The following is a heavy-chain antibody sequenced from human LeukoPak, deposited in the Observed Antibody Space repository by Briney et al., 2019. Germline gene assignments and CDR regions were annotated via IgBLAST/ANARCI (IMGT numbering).Heavy chain of an antibody. CDR1: GFTFSSYG. CDR3: ARDWQLVITSYGMDV. D-gene: IGHD6-13*01. J-gene: IGHJ6*02. Sequence: QPGGSLRLSCAASGFTFSSYGMHWVRQAPGKGLEWVAVISYDGSNKYYADSVKGRFTISRDNSKNTLYLQMNSLRAEDTAVYYCARDWQLVITSYGMDVWGQGTTVTVSS. CDR2: ISYDGSNK. V-gene: IGHV3-30*03.